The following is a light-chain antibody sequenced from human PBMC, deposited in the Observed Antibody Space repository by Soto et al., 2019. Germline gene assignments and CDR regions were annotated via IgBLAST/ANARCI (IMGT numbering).Light chain of an antibody. Sequence: DIALTQSPGTLSLSPGERATLSCRASEYVSNNYLAWYQEKPGQAPRLLIYAASTRATGVPERFSASGSGADFTLTIRRLEPEDFAVYHYHQYGRVPRTLGQGTQVEIK. V-gene: IGKV3-20*01. CDR3: HQYGRVPRT. J-gene: IGKJ1*01. CDR1: EYVSNNY. CDR2: AAS.